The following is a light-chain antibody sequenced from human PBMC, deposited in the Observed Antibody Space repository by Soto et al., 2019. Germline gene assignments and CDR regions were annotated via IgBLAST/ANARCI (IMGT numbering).Light chain of an antibody. CDR1: SSDVGGYNY. Sequence: QSVLTQPPSASWSPGQSVTISCTGTSSDVGGYNYVSWYQQHPGKAPKLMIYEVSKRPSGVPDRFSGSKSGNTASLTVSGLQAEDEADYYCSSYAGSNNLNVFGTGTKLTVL. CDR2: EVS. V-gene: IGLV2-8*01. CDR3: SSYAGSNNLNV. J-gene: IGLJ1*01.